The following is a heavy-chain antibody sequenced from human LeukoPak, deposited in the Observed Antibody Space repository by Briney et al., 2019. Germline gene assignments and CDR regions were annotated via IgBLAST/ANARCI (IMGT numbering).Heavy chain of an antibody. V-gene: IGHV3-30*02. CDR1: GSTFSNYA. Sequence: GGSLRLSCAVSGSTFSNYAMHWVRQAPGKGLEWVAFIRYDGSDEYYADSVKGRFTISRDNSKNTLYLQMNSLRTEDTAVYYCARGLYYYDSSGYPHWGQGTLVTVSS. CDR2: IRYDGSDE. CDR3: ARGLYYYDSSGYPH. J-gene: IGHJ4*02. D-gene: IGHD3-22*01.